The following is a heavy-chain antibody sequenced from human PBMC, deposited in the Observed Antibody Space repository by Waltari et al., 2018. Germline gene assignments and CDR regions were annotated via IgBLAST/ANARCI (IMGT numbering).Heavy chain of an antibody. V-gene: IGHV3-23*01. CDR3: ATPFYNWDDPLHS. J-gene: IGHJ4*02. D-gene: IGHD1-20*01. CDR2: ITVGDDT. Sequence: EVQLLESGGDLVQPGGSLRLSCAASGITFSNYAINWVRLAPGTGLEWVSAITVGDDTYYADSVKGRFTISRDTSKDTVHLQMTGLRAEDTAVYYCATPFYNWDDPLHSWGQGTLVTVSS. CDR1: GITFSNYA.